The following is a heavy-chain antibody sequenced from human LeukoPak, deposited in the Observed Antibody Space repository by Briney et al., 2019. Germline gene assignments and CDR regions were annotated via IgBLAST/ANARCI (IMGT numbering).Heavy chain of an antibody. CDR2: IYYSGST. D-gene: IGHD6-6*01. CDR3: ATLKGVGSSSERYDY. J-gene: IGHJ4*02. CDR1: GGTFSAYY. Sequence: SETLSLTCAVYGGTFSAYYWSWIRQPPGKGLEWIGYIYYSGSTNYNPSLKSRVTISVDTSKNQFSLKLSSVTAADTAVYYCATLKGVGSSSERYDYWGQGTLVTVSS. V-gene: IGHV4-59*01.